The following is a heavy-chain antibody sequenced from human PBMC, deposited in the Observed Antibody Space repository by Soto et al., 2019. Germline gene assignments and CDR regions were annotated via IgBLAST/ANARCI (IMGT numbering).Heavy chain of an antibody. D-gene: IGHD3-10*01. Sequence: QVQLQESGPGLVKPSQTLSLTCTVSGGSISSDDYYWSWIRQPPGKGLECIGYIYYRGSTYYNPYLRSRVTISADTSKTQFSLKLSSVTAADTAVYYCASPLRRGPPFAYWGQGTLVTVSS. J-gene: IGHJ4*02. CDR2: IYYRGST. V-gene: IGHV4-30-4*01. CDR3: ASPLRRGPPFAY. CDR1: GGSISSDDYY.